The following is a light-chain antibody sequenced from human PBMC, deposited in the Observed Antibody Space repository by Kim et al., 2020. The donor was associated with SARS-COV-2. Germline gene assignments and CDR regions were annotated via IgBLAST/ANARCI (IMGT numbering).Light chain of an antibody. CDR3: SSYTSSSTVVV. J-gene: IGLJ3*02. CDR1: SSNVGAYNY. CDR2: DVS. V-gene: IGLV2-14*04. Sequence: SITHSCTRTSSNVGAYNYISWYQQHPGKAPKLMIYDVSKRPSGVSNRFSGSKSGNTASLTISGLQAEDEADYYCSSYTSSSTVVVFGGGTKLTVL.